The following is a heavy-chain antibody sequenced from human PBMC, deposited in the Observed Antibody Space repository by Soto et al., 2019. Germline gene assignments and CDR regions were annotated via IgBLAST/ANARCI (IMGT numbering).Heavy chain of an antibody. D-gene: IGHD4-4*01. CDR2: IYYSGST. J-gene: IGHJ4*02. CDR3: ARAQAYSNYVGEVY. CDR1: GGSISSGGYY. V-gene: IGHV4-31*03. Sequence: QVQLQESGPGLVKPSQTLSLTCTVSGGSISSGGYYWSWIRQHPGKGLEWIGYIYYSGSTYYNPSLNSRVVISVETSKNQFSLKLSSVAGADTPVFYCARAQAYSNYVGEVYWGQGTLVTVSS.